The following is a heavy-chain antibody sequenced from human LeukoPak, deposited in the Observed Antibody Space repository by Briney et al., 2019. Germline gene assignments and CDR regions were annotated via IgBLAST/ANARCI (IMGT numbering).Heavy chain of an antibody. CDR1: GGTFSSYA. CDR2: IIPIFGTA. Sequence: SVKVSCKASGGTFSSYAISWVRQAPGQGLEWMGGIIPIFGTANYAQKFQGRVTITADESTSTAYMELSSLRSEDTAVYYCARGGAARLHFQNWGQGTLVTVSS. D-gene: IGHD6-6*01. V-gene: IGHV1-69*13. CDR3: ARGGAARLHFQN. J-gene: IGHJ1*01.